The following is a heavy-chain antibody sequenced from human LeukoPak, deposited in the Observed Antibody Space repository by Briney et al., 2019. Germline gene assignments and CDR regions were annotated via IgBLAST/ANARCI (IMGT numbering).Heavy chain of an antibody. CDR3: ARESLERCGRPGDCYSASNAFDI. J-gene: IGHJ3*02. D-gene: IGHD2-21*02. Sequence: SETLSLTCTVSGGSISSGSYYWSWIRQPAGKGLEWIGRIYASGSTNYNPSLKSRVTISVDTSKNQFSLKLSSVTAADTAVYYCARESLERCGRPGDCYSASNAFDIWGQGTMVTVSS. CDR1: GGSISSGSYY. V-gene: IGHV4-61*02. CDR2: IYASGST.